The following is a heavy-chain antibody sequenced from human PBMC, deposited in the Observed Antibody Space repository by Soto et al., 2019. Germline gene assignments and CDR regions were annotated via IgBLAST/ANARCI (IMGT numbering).Heavy chain of an antibody. V-gene: IGHV1-8*01. Sequence: QVQLVQSGAEVKKPGASVKVSCKASGYTFTSYDINWVRQATGQGLEWMGWMNPNSGNTGYAQKFQGRVTMTRNXSIXXXXMXXSSXXXEXXXXYXXXREKXSYGMDVWGQGTTVTVSS. CDR1: GYTFTSYD. J-gene: IGHJ6*02. CDR3: XREKXSYGMDV. CDR2: MNPNSGNT.